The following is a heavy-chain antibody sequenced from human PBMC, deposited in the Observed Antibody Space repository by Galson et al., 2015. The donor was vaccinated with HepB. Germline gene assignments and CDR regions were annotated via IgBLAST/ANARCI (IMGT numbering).Heavy chain of an antibody. D-gene: IGHD2-2*01. CDR2: INTDGSDT. CDR3: ARDQSVYAPS. J-gene: IGHJ5*02. V-gene: IGHV3-74*01. Sequence: SLRLSCAASGFGFSSSWMQWVRRAPGKGLVWVSRINTDGSDTSYADSVKGRFTISRDNAKNTLYLQMNSLRVEETAVYYCARDQSVYAPSWGQGILVTVSS. CDR1: GFGFSSSW.